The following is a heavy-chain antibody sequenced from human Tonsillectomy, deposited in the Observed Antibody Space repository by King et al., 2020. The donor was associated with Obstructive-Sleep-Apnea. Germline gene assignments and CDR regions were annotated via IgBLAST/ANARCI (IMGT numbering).Heavy chain of an antibody. D-gene: IGHD5-12*01. J-gene: IGHJ4*02. CDR2: INPSGGTT. CDR1: GYTFSNYY. V-gene: IGHV1-46*01. Sequence: QLVQSGTEVKTPGASVKVSCKASGYTFSNYYIHWVRQAPGQGLEWMGMINPSGGTTTYPQKFQGRVTMTRTTSTNTVYMELSSLRSEDTAVYYCARGRSSGYDREDYWGQGTLVTVSS. CDR3: ARGRSSGYDREDY.